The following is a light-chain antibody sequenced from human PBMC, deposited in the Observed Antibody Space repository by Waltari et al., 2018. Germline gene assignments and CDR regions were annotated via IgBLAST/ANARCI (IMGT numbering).Light chain of an antibody. CDR2: DVS. CDR1: RSHVGTYNY. J-gene: IGLJ3*02. Sequence: QSALTPPASVSGSPGQSITIPCTGTRSHVGTYNYAPWYQQHPGKAPKLLIYDVSYRPSGVSYRFSGSKSGNTASLTISGLQAEDEADYYCSSYITTNTLELFGGGTSLTVL. CDR3: SSYITTNTLEL. V-gene: IGLV2-14*03.